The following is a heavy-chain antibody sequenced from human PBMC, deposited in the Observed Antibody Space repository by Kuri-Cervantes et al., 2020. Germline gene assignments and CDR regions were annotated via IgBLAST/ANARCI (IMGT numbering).Heavy chain of an antibody. J-gene: IGHJ6*03. CDR2: IYWDDDK. V-gene: IGHV2-5*02. CDR1: GFSLSTSGVG. D-gene: IGHD4-17*01. CDR3: ARDTVTTAADYYYYMDV. Sequence: SGPTLVKPTQTLTLTCTFSGFSLSTSGVGVGWIRQPPGKALEWLALIYWDDDKRYSTSLKTRLTISKDTSKNQVVLTMTNMDPVDTATYYCARDTVTTAADYYYYMDVWGKGTTVTVSS.